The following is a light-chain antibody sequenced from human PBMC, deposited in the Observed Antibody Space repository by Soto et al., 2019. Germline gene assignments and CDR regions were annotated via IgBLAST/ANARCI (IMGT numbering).Light chain of an antibody. V-gene: IGLV1-40*01. CDR2: GNN. J-gene: IGLJ2*01. CDR3: HSYDSSLSGSRV. CDR1: SSNIGAGYD. Sequence: QSVLTQPPSVSGAPGQRVTISCTGSSSNIGAGYDVHWYQQLPGTAPKLLIYGNNHRPSGVPGRFSGSKSGTSASLAITGLQAEDEADYYCHSYDSSLSGSRVFGGGTKLTVL.